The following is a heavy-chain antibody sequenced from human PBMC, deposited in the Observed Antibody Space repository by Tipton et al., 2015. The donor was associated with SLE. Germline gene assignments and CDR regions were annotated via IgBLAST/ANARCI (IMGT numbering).Heavy chain of an antibody. Sequence: GLVKPSETLSLTCSIFDGSIDIYYWSWIRQPPGKGLEWIGYFYAGGTTKSIPALKSRVTISVDTSKNHFYLNVGSVTAADTAVYYCARGSGWYSGIEYWGPGTLVAVSS. J-gene: IGHJ4*02. D-gene: IGHD6-19*01. V-gene: IGHV4-4*08. CDR2: FYAGGTT. CDR1: DGSIDIYY. CDR3: ARGSGWYSGIEY.